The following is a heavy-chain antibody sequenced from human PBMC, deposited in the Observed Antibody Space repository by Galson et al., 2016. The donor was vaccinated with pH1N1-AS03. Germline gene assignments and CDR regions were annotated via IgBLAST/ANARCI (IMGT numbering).Heavy chain of an antibody. V-gene: IGHV4-30-2*01. Sequence: TLYLTCAVSGGSISRSGVYSWSWIRQPPGKGLEWIGNIYHSGSTYYSPSLKSRVTISIDRSQNQFSLKLTSVTAADTAVYYCARGSGGYGLDVWGQGTTVTVSS. D-gene: IGHD5-12*01. CDR3: ARGSGGYGLDV. J-gene: IGHJ6*02. CDR2: IYHSGST. CDR1: GGSISRSGVYS.